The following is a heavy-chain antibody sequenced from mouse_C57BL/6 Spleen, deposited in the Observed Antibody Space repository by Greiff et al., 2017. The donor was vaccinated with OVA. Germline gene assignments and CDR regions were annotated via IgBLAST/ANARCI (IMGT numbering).Heavy chain of an antibody. CDR1: GYTFTSYW. J-gene: IGHJ4*01. CDR3: ARWLLLRDAMDY. CDR2: IDPNSGGT. Sequence: QVQLQQPGAELVKPGASVTLSCTASGYTFTSYWLHWVKQRPGRGLEWIGRIDPNSGGTKYNEKFKSKATLTVDKPSSTAYMQLSSLTSEDSAVYYCARWLLLRDAMDYWGQGTSVTVSS. D-gene: IGHD2-3*01. V-gene: IGHV1-72*01.